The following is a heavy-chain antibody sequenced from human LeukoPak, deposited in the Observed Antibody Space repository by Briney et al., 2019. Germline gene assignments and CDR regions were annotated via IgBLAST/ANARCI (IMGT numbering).Heavy chain of an antibody. CDR3: ARDQRWLQLRYFDS. D-gene: IGHD5-24*01. CDR1: GFTFNTYW. J-gene: IGHJ4*02. CDR2: INQDGREK. Sequence: AGGSLRLSCAASGFTFNTYWMTWVRQAPGKGLEWVANINQDGREKYYVDSVRGRFTISRDNAKNSLYLQMNSLRAEDTAVYYCARDQRWLQLRYFDSWGQGTLVIVSS. V-gene: IGHV3-7*04.